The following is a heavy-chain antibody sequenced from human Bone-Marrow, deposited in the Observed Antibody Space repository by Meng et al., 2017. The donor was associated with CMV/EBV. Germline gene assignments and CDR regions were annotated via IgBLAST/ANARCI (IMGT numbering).Heavy chain of an antibody. J-gene: IGHJ3*02. CDR1: GYTFASNG. CDR3: ARDGVVPAACDI. D-gene: IGHD2-2*01. Sequence: ASVKVSCKTSGYTFASNGISWVRQAPGQGLEWMGWISPYNGNTNYEQNLQGRVTMTTDTSTSTVYMELSSLRSEDTAVYYCARDGVVPAACDIWGQGTMVTVSS. V-gene: IGHV1-18*01. CDR2: ISPYNGNT.